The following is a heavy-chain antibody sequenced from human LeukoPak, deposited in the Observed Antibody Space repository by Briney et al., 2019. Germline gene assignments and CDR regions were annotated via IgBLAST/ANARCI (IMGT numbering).Heavy chain of an antibody. CDR3: AELGITMIGGV. Sequence: GGSLRLSCAASGFTFSSYGISWVRQAPGKGLEWVSGISGSGVSTYYADSVMGRFTISRDNSKNTLSLQMNSLRAEDTAVYYCAELGITMIGGVWGKGTTVTISS. V-gene: IGHV3-23*01. D-gene: IGHD3-10*02. CDR2: ISGSGVST. J-gene: IGHJ6*04. CDR1: GFTFSSYG.